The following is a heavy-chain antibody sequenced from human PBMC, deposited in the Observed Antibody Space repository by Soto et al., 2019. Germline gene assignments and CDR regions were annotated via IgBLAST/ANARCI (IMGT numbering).Heavy chain of an antibody. J-gene: IGHJ6*02. V-gene: IGHV3-23*01. D-gene: IGHD3-10*01. CDR1: GFDFSTYA. CDR2: IGDGGVSR. CDR3: ARDSVTRVSSDIPGMDV. Sequence: EVRLLESGGGLVQPGGSLRLACVASGFDFSTYAMSWVRQAPGKGLEWVSVIGDGGVSRVYADAVKGRFTISRDNSKNTLYLQMTSLRVDDTAMYYCARDSVTRVSSDIPGMDVWGQGTTVSVSS.